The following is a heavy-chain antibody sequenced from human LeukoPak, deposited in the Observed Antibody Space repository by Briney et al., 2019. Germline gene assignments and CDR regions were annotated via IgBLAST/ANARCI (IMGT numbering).Heavy chain of an antibody. V-gene: IGHV3-23*01. Sequence: PGGSLRLSCAASGFTFNSRAMSWVRQAPGKGLEWVSAISGSGGSTYYADSMKGRFTISRDNSRNTLYLQMNSLRAEDTAVYYCAKDLSYYLTEFDYWGQGTLVTVSS. CDR2: ISGSGGST. D-gene: IGHD1-26*01. J-gene: IGHJ4*02. CDR3: AKDLSYYLTEFDY. CDR1: GFTFNSRA.